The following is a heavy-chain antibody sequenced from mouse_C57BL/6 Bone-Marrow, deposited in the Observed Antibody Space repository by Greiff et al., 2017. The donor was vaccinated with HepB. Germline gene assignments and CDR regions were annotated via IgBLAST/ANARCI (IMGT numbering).Heavy chain of an antibody. CDR2: IYPGGGDT. CDR1: GYAFSSYW. V-gene: IGHV1-80*01. Sequence: VQLKQSGAELVKPGASVKISCKASGYAFSSYWMNWVKQRPGKGLEWIGQIYPGGGDTNYNGKFKGKATLTADKSSSTAYMQLSSLTSEDSAVYFCARHGGGGWYFDVWGTGTTVTVSS. CDR3: ARHGGGGWYFDV. J-gene: IGHJ1*03. D-gene: IGHD1-1*02.